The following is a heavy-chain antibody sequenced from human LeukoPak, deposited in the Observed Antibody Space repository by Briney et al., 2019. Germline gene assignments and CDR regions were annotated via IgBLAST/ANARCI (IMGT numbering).Heavy chain of an antibody. J-gene: IGHJ5*02. V-gene: IGHV4-34*01. D-gene: IGHD2-2*01. CDR2: INHSGST. CDR3: ARSFIVVVPAAIRPAGFDP. Sequence: PSETLSLTCAVYGGSFSGYYWSWIRQPPRKGLEWIGEINHSGSTNYNPSLKSRVTISVDTSKNQFSLKLSSVTAADTAVYYCARSFIVVVPAAIRPAGFDPWGQGTLVTVSS. CDR1: GGSFSGYY.